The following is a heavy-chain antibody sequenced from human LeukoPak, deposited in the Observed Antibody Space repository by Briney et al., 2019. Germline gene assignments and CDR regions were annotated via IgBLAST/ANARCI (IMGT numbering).Heavy chain of an antibody. J-gene: IGHJ5*02. V-gene: IGHV1-46*01. Sequence: ASVTVSCKASGYTFTSYYMHWVRQAPGQGPEWMGIINPSGGSTSYAQKFQGRVTMTRDTSTSTVYMELSSLRSEDTAVYYCARAISLDFWSGYYAGRWFDPWGQGTLVTVSS. CDR3: ARAISLDFWSGYYAGRWFDP. CDR2: INPSGGST. D-gene: IGHD3-3*01. CDR1: GYTFTSYY.